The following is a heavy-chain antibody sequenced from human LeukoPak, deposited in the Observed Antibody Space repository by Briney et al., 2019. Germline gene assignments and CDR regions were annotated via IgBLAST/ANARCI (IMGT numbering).Heavy chain of an antibody. D-gene: IGHD1-26*01. V-gene: IGHV3-21*01. CDR2: ISSSSSYI. CDR3: ARDQASGSYFY. CDR1: GFTFSSYS. J-gene: IGHJ4*02. Sequence: GGSLRLSCAASGFTFSSYSMNWVRQAPGKGLEWVSSISSSSSYIYYADSVKGQFTISRDNAKNSLYLQMNSLRAEDTAVYYCARDQASGSYFYWGQGTLVTVSS.